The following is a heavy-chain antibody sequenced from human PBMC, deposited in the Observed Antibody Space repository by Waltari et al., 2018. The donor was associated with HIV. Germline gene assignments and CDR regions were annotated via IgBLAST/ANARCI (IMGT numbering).Heavy chain of an antibody. CDR2: IGYEGRNK. CDR3: AREDLLYCGGDCYPGDY. J-gene: IGHJ4*02. CDR1: GFTFSSYG. D-gene: IGHD2-21*02. V-gene: IGHV3-33*01. Sequence: QVQLVESGGGVVQPGRSLRLSCAVSGFTFSSYGMHWGRQAPGNVLVWEAVIGYEGRNKKYAHSVKGRFTISRDNSKNTLSLQMNSLRAEDTAVYYCAREDLLYCGGDCYPGDYWGQGTLVTVSS.